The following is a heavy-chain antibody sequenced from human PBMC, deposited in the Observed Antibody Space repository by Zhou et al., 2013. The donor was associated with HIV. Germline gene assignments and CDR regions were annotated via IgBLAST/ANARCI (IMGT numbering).Heavy chain of an antibody. CDR1: GATFSSYV. CDR3: ASLRGSRYSTGVNSHHNPFDL. D-gene: IGHD2-8*02. V-gene: IGHV1-69*12. J-gene: IGHJ3*01. Sequence: QVQLVQSGAEVKKPGSSVKVSCKTSGATFSSYVVSWVRQAPGQGLEWMGGIIPFFGTPNYAQKFQGRVAITAAESTSTINMELRTLRSDDTAVYYCASLRGSRYSTGVNSHHNPFDLWGQGTGVTVSS. CDR2: IIPFFGTP.